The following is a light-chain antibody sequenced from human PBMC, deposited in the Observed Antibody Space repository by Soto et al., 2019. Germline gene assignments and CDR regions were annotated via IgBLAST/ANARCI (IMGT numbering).Light chain of an antibody. V-gene: IGKV3-20*01. CDR3: QQYGSSGT. J-gene: IGKJ1*01. CDR2: GAS. CDR1: QSVSSNY. Sequence: EIVLTQSPGTLSSSPGERITLSCRASQSVSSNYLAWYQQKPGQAPRLLIYGASSRATGIPDRFSGSGSGTDFTLTISRLEPEDFAVYYCQQYGSSGTVGQGTKVDI.